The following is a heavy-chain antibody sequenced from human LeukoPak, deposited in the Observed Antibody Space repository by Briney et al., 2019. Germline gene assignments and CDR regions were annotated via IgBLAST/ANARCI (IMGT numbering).Heavy chain of an antibody. D-gene: IGHD3-22*01. CDR2: IYYSGST. CDR1: GDSISTSSYY. V-gene: IGHV4-39*07. J-gene: IGHJ4*02. Sequence: SETLSLTCSVSGDSISTSSYYWGWIRQPPGKGLEWIGTIYYSGSTYYNPSLKSRVTISVDTSKNQFSLKLSSVTAADTAVYYCARERPYYYDSSGYPGGDWGQGTLVTVSS. CDR3: ARERPYYYDSSGYPGGD.